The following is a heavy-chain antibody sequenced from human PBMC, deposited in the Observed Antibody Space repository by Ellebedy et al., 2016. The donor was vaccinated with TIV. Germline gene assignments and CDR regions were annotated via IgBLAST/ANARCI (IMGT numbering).Heavy chain of an antibody. CDR1: GFTVSSNY. Sequence: GESLKISCAASGFTVSSNYMSWVRQAPGKGLEWVSVIYSGGSTYYADSVKGRFTISRDNSKNTLYLQMNSLRAEDTAVYYCARGAHGVQWLVSYFDYWGQGTLVTVSS. CDR2: IYSGGST. J-gene: IGHJ4*02. CDR3: ARGAHGVQWLVSYFDY. V-gene: IGHV3-53*01. D-gene: IGHD6-19*01.